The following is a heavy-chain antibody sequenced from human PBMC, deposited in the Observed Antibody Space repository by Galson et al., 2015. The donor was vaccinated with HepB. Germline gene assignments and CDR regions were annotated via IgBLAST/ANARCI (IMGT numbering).Heavy chain of an antibody. J-gene: IGHJ4*01. CDR2: IYPTDADT. D-gene: IGHD2-2*01. V-gene: IGHV5-51*01. CDR1: GYNFNRYW. Sequence: QSGAEVKMPGEFLKISCKTSGYNFNRYWIAWVRQMPGKGLEWMGIIYPTDADTRYSQSFQGQVSISADKSTAAAYLQWSSLKASDTAIYFCVRRRSQLLNVDTDYWGQGTLVTVSS. CDR3: VRRRSQLLNVDTDY.